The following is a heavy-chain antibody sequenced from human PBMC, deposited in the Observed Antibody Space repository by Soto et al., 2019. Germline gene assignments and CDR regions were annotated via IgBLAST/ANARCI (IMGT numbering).Heavy chain of an antibody. CDR2: INLIDSYI. V-gene: IGHV5-10-1*01. CDR1: GSTLTTFW. Sequence: GESLKISCQASGSTLTTFWIGWVRQMPGKGLEWVGRINLIDSYINYNPSFHGHVTLAFDRSSNTAYLQWRSLKASDSAIYYCARPLGGDSSGYYYSYYDMDVWGQGTTVTVSS. J-gene: IGHJ6*01. CDR3: ARPLGGDSSGYYYSYYDMDV. D-gene: IGHD3-22*01.